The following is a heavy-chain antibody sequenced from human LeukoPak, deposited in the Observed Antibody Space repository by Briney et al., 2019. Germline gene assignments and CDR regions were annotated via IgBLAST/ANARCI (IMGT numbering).Heavy chain of an antibody. CDR2: INHSGST. CDR1: GGSVNSGNYY. D-gene: IGHD6-13*01. Sequence: PSETLSLTCTVSGGSVNSGNYYWSWIRQPPGKGLEWIGEINHSGSTNYNPSLKSRVTISVDTSKNQFSLKLSSVTAADTAVYYCARRSMAGYSTYWGQGTLVTVSS. J-gene: IGHJ4*02. CDR3: ARRSMAGYSTY. V-gene: IGHV4-34*01.